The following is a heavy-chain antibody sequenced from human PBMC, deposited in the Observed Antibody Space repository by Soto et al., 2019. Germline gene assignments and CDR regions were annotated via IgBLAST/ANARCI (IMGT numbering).Heavy chain of an antibody. CDR3: ARESHYDNSRVIDY. J-gene: IGHJ4*02. D-gene: IGHD3-22*01. CDR1: GGSISSGGYY. V-gene: IGHV4-31*03. CDR2: IYHSGST. Sequence: PSETLSLTCTVSGGSISSGGYYWSWIRQHPGKGLEWIGYIYHSGSTYYNPSLKSRVTMSADTSKNQFSLKMSSVTAADTAVYYCARESHYDNSRVIDYWGPGTLVTVSS.